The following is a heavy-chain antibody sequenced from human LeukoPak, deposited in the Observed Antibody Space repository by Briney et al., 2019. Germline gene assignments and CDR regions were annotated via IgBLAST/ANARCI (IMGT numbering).Heavy chain of an antibody. CDR1: GGSISSGDYY. V-gene: IGHV4-31*03. D-gene: IGHD2-21*02. J-gene: IGHJ4*02. Sequence: TSETLSLTCTVSGGSISSGDYYWSWIRQHPGKGLEWIGNIYYGGNTYYNPSLKSRVSISVDTSKNQVSLKLSSVTAADTAVYYCARGPPYIVVVTAIGFFDYWGQGTLVTVSS. CDR2: IYYGGNT. CDR3: ARGPPYIVVVTAIGFFDY.